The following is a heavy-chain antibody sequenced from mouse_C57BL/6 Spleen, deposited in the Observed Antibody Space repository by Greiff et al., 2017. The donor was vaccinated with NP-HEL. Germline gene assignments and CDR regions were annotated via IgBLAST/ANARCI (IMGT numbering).Heavy chain of an antibody. Sequence: EVKLMESEGGLVQPGSSMKLSCTASGFTFSDYYMAWVRQVPEKGLEWVANINYDGSSTYYLDSLKSRFIISRDNAKNILYLQMSSLKSEDTATYYCARESPSYWYFDVWGTGTTVTVSS. CDR3: ARESPSYWYFDV. J-gene: IGHJ1*03. CDR2: INYDGSST. CDR1: GFTFSDYY. V-gene: IGHV5-16*01. D-gene: IGHD3-1*01.